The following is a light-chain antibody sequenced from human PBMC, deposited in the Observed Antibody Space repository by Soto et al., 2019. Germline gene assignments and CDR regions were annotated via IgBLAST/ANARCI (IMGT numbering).Light chain of an antibody. J-gene: IGKJ2*01. CDR1: QYVSSY. V-gene: IGKV3-11*01. CDR2: DVS. Sequence: EIVLTQSPATLSLSPGERATLSCRASQYVSSYLAWYQQKPGQAPRLLIYDVSNRAAGIPARFSGSGSGTDFTLTIRSLEPEDFALYYCQQRSNWPPTFGQGTKL. CDR3: QQRSNWPPT.